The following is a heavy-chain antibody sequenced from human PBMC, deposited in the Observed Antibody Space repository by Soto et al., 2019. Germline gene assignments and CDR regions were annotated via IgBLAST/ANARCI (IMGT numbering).Heavy chain of an antibody. J-gene: IGHJ4*02. CDR2: IYYSGST. CDR3: ATERGGTAGISWWY. Sequence: PSAALSSTGTVCGGSISSYYCNWFRQTPGKGLEWIGYIYYSGSTNYNPSLKSRVTISVDTSKNQFSLKLSSVTAADTAVYYCATERGGTAGISWWYWGQGTLVTVSS. CDR1: GGSISSYY. D-gene: IGHD6-13*01. V-gene: IGHV4-59*01.